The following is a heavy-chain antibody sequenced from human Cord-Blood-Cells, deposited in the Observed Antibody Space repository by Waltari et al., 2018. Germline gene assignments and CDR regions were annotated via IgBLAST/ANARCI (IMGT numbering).Heavy chain of an antibody. V-gene: IGHV3-23*04. D-gene: IGHD4-17*01. Sequence: EVQLVESGGGLVQPGGSLRLSCAASGFTFSSYAMSWVRQAPGKGLGGVSAISGSGGSTYYADSVKGRLTSSRDNSENTLYLQMNSLRAEDTAVYYCAKEFYGDYFDYWGQGTLVTVSS. J-gene: IGHJ4*02. CDR3: AKEFYGDYFDY. CDR2: ISGSGGST. CDR1: GFTFSSYA.